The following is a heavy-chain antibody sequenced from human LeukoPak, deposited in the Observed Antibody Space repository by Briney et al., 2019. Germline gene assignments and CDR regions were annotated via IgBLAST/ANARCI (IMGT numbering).Heavy chain of an antibody. V-gene: IGHV3-30*18. J-gene: IGHJ4*02. Sequence: PGGSLRLSCAASGFTFSSYGMHWVRQAPGKGLEWVAVISYDGSNKYYADSVKGRFTISRDNSKNTLYLQMNSLRAEDTAVYYCAKVAVSSRTRFDYWGQGTLVTVSS. CDR1: GFTFSSYG. CDR3: AKVAVSSRTRFDY. CDR2: ISYDGSNK. D-gene: IGHD6-13*01.